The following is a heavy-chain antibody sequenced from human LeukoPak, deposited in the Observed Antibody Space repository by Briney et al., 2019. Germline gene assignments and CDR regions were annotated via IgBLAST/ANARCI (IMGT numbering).Heavy chain of an antibody. V-gene: IGHV3-9*01. J-gene: IGHJ4*02. CDR2: ISWNSGSI. CDR1: GFTFDDYA. D-gene: IGHD3-10*01. Sequence: GGSLRLSCAASGFTFDDYAMHWVRQAPGKGLEWVSGISWNSGSIGYADSVKGRFTISRDNAKNSLYLQMNSLRAEDTALYFCAKDAVVRGVRPYYVDYWGLGTLVTVSS. CDR3: AKDAVVRGVRPYYVDY.